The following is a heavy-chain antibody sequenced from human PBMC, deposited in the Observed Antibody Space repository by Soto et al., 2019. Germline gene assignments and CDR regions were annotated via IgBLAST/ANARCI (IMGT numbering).Heavy chain of an antibody. J-gene: IGHJ4*02. CDR1: GGSLSSGDYY. D-gene: IGHD2-15*01. V-gene: IGHV4-30-4*02. Sequence: SDTLSLTCTVSGGSLSSGDYYWSWIRQPPGKGLEWIGYIYYSGSTYYNPSLKSRVTISVDTSKNQFSLKLSSVTAADTAVYYCARARGARYFDYWGQGTLVTVSS. CDR3: ARARGARYFDY. CDR2: IYYSGST.